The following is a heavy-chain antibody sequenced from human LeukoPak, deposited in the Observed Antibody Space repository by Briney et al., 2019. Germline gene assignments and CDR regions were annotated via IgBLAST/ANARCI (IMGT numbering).Heavy chain of an antibody. CDR3: AAEPYGSGLRRWLRYMDV. D-gene: IGHD3-10*01. CDR2: IIPIFGTA. J-gene: IGHJ6*03. CDR1: GGTFSSYA. Sequence: GSSVKVSCKASGGTFSSYAISWVRQAPGQGLEWMGGIIPIFGTANYAQKFQGRVTITADESTSTAYMELSSLRSEDTAVYYCAAEPYGSGLRRWLRYMDVWGKGTTVTVSS. V-gene: IGHV1-69*01.